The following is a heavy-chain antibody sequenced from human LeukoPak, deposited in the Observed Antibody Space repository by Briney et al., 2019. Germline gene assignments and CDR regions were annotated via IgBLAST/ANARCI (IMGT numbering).Heavy chain of an antibody. D-gene: IGHD2-21*01. CDR1: GGSISGSAYY. CDR3: VRPYCGGECQSRNNWFDP. Sequence: SETLSLTCTVSGGSISGSAYYWGWIRQPPGKGLEWIGSIYYTGTMYYNPSSGTTYYNPSLESRVTISVDTSKNQFSLKLTSVTAADTAVYHCVRPYCGGECQSRNNWFDPWGQGILVTVSS. V-gene: IGHV4-39*07. J-gene: IGHJ5*02. CDR2: IYYTGTMYYNPSSGTT.